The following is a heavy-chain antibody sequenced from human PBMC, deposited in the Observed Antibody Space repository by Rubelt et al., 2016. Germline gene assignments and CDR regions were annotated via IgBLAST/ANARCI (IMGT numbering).Heavy chain of an antibody. CDR1: GFTFSSHG. CDR3: ARTYSSGWYLYFDY. V-gene: IGHV3-33*01. J-gene: IGHJ4*02. CDR2: IWYDGSNK. Sequence: GFTFSSHGMHWVRQAPGKGLEWVAVIWYDGSNKYYADSVKGRFTVSRDNSKNTLYLQMNSLRAEDTAVYYCARTYSSGWYLYFDYWGQGTLVTVSS. D-gene: IGHD6-19*01.